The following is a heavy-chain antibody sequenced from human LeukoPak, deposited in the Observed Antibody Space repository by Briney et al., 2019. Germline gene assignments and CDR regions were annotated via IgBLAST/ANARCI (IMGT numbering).Heavy chain of an antibody. Sequence: ASVKVSCKASGYTFTSYGISWVRQAPGQGLEWMGWISAYNGNTNYAQKLQGRVTMTTDTSTSTAYMELRSLRSDDTAVYYCAREMITFGGVIVFFDYWGQGTLVTVSS. CDR2: ISAYNGNT. D-gene: IGHD3-16*02. J-gene: IGHJ4*02. CDR1: GYTFTSYG. CDR3: AREMITFGGVIVFFDY. V-gene: IGHV1-18*01.